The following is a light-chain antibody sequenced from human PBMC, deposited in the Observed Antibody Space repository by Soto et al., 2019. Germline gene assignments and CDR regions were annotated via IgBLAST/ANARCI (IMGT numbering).Light chain of an antibody. V-gene: IGLV2-8*01. CDR3: SAHGGTNPYV. CDR1: ASDIGGYSF. CDR2: DVN. Sequence: QSVLTQPPSASGSPGQSVAISCTGTASDIGGYSFVSWYQQHPGKAPKLLIYDVNKRPSGVPDRFSGSKSGNTASLTVSGLQAEAEAEYYCSAHGGTNPYVFGTGTKVTVL. J-gene: IGLJ1*01.